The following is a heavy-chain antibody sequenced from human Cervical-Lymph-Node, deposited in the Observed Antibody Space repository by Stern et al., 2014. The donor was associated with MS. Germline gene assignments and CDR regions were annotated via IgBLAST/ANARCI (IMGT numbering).Heavy chain of an antibody. J-gene: IGHJ4*02. V-gene: IGHV3-30*03. CDR3: ATLGHSNFDY. Sequence: QVQLVESGGGVVQPGRSLRLSCAASGFAFSSYAIHWVRQAPGKGLEWVAVILHDGSNIYYADSVKGRFTISRDNSKNTLYLQMNSLRTEDTAVYYCATLGHSNFDYWGQGTLVTVSS. CDR1: GFAFSSYA. CDR2: ILHDGSNI. D-gene: IGHD7-27*01.